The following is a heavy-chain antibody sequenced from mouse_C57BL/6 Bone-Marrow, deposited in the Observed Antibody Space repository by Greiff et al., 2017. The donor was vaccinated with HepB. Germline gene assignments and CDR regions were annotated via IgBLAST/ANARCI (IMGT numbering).Heavy chain of an antibody. Sequence: QVQLQQPGAELVKPGASVKLSCKASGYTFTSYWMHWVKQRPGQGLEWIGMIHPNSGSTNYNEKFKSKATLTVDKSSSTAYMQLSSLTSEDSAVYYCARDDGSSYVRFAYWGQGTLVTVSA. V-gene: IGHV1-64*01. CDR3: ARDDGSSYVRFAY. CDR2: IHPNSGST. D-gene: IGHD1-1*01. J-gene: IGHJ3*01. CDR1: GYTFTSYW.